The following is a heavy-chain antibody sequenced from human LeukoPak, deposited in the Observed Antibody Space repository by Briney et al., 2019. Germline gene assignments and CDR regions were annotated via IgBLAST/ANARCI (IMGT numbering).Heavy chain of an antibody. Sequence: SETLSLTCTVSGASISSGDYYWSWIRQPPGKGLEWIGYIYYSGSTYYNPSLKSRVTISVDTSKNQFSLKLSSVTAADTAVYYCARLWFGELFSWFDPWGQGTLVTVSS. D-gene: IGHD3-10*01. J-gene: IGHJ5*02. CDR3: ARLWFGELFSWFDP. CDR2: IYYSGST. V-gene: IGHV4-30-4*01. CDR1: GASISSGDYY.